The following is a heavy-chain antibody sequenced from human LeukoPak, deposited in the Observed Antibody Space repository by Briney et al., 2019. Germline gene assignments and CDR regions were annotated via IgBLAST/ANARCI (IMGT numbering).Heavy chain of an antibody. CDR3: ARGSSGWSGVDY. J-gene: IGHJ4*02. CDR2: INHSGST. Sequence: SETLSLTCAVYGGSFSGYYWSWIRQPPGKGLEWIGEINHSGSTNYNPSLKSRVTISVDTSKNQFSLKPSSVTAADTAVYYCARGSSGWSGVDYWGQGTLVTVSS. CDR1: GGSFSGYY. V-gene: IGHV4-34*01. D-gene: IGHD6-19*01.